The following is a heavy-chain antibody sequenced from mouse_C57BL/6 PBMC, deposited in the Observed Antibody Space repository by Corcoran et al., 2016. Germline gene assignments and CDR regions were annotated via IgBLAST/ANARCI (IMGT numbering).Heavy chain of an antibody. CDR1: GYTFTDYY. CDR3: ARSSLYYGSSYGGYYAMDY. Sequence: QVQLKQSGAELVRPGASVKLSCKASGYTFTDYYINWVKQRPGQGLEWIARIYPGSGNTYYNEKFKGKATLTAEKSSSTAYMQLSSLTSEDSAVYFCARSSLYYGSSYGGYYAMDYWGQGTSVAVSS. D-gene: IGHD1-1*01. V-gene: IGHV1-76*01. CDR2: IYPGSGNT. J-gene: IGHJ4*01.